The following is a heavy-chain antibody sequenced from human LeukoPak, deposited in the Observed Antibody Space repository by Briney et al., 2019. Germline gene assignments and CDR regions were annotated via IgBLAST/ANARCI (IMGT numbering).Heavy chain of an antibody. J-gene: IGHJ4*02. CDR3: ARRDSSVWYYLDY. CDR1: GFTVSSNY. D-gene: IGHD6-19*01. CDR2: IYSGGST. Sequence: GGSLRLSCAASGFTVSSNYMSWVRQAPGKGLEWVSVIYSGGSTYYAASVKGRFSISRDNSKNTLFLQMNSLRAADPAVYYCARRDSSVWYYLDYWGQGTLVTVSS. V-gene: IGHV3-53*01.